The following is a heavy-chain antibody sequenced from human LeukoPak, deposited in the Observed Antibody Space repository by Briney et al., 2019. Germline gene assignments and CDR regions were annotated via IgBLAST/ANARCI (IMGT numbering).Heavy chain of an antibody. CDR2: ISSSSSTI. CDR3: ACIAAAGFDY. V-gene: IGHV3-48*01. CDR1: GFTFSSYS. Sequence: GGSLRLSCAASGFTFSSYSMNWVRRAPGKGLEWVSYISSSSSTIYYADSVKGRFTISRDNAKNSLYLQMNSLRAEDTAVYYCACIAAAGFDYWGQGTLVTVSS. D-gene: IGHD6-13*01. J-gene: IGHJ4*02.